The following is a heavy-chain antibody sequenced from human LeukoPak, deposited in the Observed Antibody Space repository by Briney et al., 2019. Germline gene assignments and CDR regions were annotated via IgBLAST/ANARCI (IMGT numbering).Heavy chain of an antibody. J-gene: IGHJ4*02. V-gene: IGHV3-13*01. D-gene: IGHD5-24*01. Sequence: GGSLRLSCAASGFTFSSYDMHWVRQATGKGLEWVSAIGTAGDTYYPGSVKGRFTISRENAKNSLYLQMNSLRAGDTAVYYCARRVEDGYNSYYFDYWGQRTLVTVSS. CDR2: IGTAGDT. CDR3: ARRVEDGYNSYYFDY. CDR1: GFTFSSYD.